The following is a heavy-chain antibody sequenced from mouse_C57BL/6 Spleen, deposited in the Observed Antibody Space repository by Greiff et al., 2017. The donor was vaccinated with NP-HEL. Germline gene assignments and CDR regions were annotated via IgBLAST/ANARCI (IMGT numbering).Heavy chain of an antibody. Sequence: DVKLVESGGGLVQPGGSLSLSCAASGFTFTDYYMSWVRQPPGKALEWLGFIRNKANGYTTEYSASVKGRFTISRDNSQSILYLQMNALRAEDSATYYCARSFITTVVANWYFDVWGTGTTVTVSS. CDR1: GFTFTDYY. J-gene: IGHJ1*03. CDR3: ARSFITTVVANWYFDV. V-gene: IGHV7-3*01. D-gene: IGHD1-1*01. CDR2: IRNKANGYTT.